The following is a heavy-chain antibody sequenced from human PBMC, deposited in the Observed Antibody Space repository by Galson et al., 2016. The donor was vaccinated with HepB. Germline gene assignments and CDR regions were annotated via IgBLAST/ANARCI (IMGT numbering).Heavy chain of an antibody. D-gene: IGHD3-10*01. CDR2: ISSSGGSP. CDR1: GFTFSDYG. CDR3: VKDYYGSGAYYGGGD. V-gene: IGHV3-64D*06. J-gene: IGHJ4*02. Sequence: SLRLSCAASGFTFSDYGMSWVRQAPGKGLEHVAAISSSGGSPYYADSVKGRFTVSRDNSKNTLYLQMSSLRAEDTALYYCVKDYYGSGAYYGGGDWGQGTLVTVSP.